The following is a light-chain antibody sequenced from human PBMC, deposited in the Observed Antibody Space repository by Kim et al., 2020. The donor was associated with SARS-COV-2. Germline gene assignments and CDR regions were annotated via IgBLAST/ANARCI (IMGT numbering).Light chain of an antibody. CDR2: QDS. V-gene: IGLV3-1*01. CDR3: QAWDSSTAV. Sequence: VSPGQTARITCSGDKLGDKYACWYQQKPGQSPVLVIYQDSKRPSGIPERFSGSNSGNTATLTISGTQAMDEADYYCQAWDSSTAVFGGGTKLTVL. CDR1: KLGDKY. J-gene: IGLJ2*01.